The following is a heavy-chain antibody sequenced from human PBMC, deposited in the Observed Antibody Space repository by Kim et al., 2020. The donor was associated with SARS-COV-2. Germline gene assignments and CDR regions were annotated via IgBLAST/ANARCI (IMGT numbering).Heavy chain of an antibody. Sequence: GGSLRLSCAASGFTFSSYAMHWVRQAPGKGLEWVAVISYDGSNKYYADSVKGRFTISRDNSKNTLYLQMNSLRAEDTAVYYCARDWQGRAAAGTGWFDPWGQGTLVTVSS. D-gene: IGHD6-13*01. CDR1: GFTFSSYA. V-gene: IGHV3-30*04. CDR2: ISYDGSNK. J-gene: IGHJ5*02. CDR3: ARDWQGRAAAGTGWFDP.